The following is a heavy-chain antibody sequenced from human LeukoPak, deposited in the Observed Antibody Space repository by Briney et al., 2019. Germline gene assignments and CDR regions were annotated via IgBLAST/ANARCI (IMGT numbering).Heavy chain of an antibody. D-gene: IGHD3-16*01. J-gene: IGHJ4*02. V-gene: IGHV3-49*03. CDR2: IRSKDYGGTI. CDR1: GFTFGDYA. Sequence: GRSLRLSCTASGFTFGDYAMSWFRQAPGKGLEWVGFIRSKDYGGTIEYAASVKGRFTISRDNAKNSLYLQMNSLRVEDTAVYYCARDPDHGAVDYWGQGTLVTVSS. CDR3: ARDPDHGAVDY.